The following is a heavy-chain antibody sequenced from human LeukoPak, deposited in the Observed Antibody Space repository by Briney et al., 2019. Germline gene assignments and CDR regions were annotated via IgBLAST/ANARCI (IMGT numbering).Heavy chain of an antibody. D-gene: IGHD1-26*01. CDR1: GFTFRSYA. CDR3: ARNYYEPTYDYYFDC. V-gene: IGHV3-23*01. J-gene: IGHJ4*02. Sequence: GGSLRLSCAASGFTFRSYAMSWVRQAPGKGLEWVSAISGSGGSTYYADSVRDRFTISRDNSKNTLYLHMNSLRAEDTALYYCARNYYEPTYDYYFDCWGQGTLVTVSS. CDR2: ISGSGGST.